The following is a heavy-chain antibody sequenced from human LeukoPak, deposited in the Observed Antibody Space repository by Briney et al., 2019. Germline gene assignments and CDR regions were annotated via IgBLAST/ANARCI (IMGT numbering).Heavy chain of an antibody. J-gene: IGHJ3*02. V-gene: IGHV3-74*03. CDR3: ARDGGVPAAKVFDI. D-gene: IGHD2-2*01. CDR1: GFIFSSFW. CDR2: INTDGSST. Sequence: GGSLRLSCAASGFIFSSFWMHWVRQAPGKGVVWVSRINTDGSSTTYADSVKGRFTISRDNAKNTLYLQMNSLRAEDTAVYYCARDGGVPAAKVFDIWGQGTMVTVSS.